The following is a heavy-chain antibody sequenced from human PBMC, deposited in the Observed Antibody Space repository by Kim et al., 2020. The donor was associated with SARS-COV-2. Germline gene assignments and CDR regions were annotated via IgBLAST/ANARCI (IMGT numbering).Heavy chain of an antibody. CDR3: ATYPQLLPDY. CDR2: GT. D-gene: IGHD2-2*01. V-gene: IGHV1-2*02. Sequence: GTNYAQKFQGRVTMTRDTSISTAYMELSRLRSDDTAVYYCATYPQLLPDYWGQGTLVTVSS. J-gene: IGHJ4*02.